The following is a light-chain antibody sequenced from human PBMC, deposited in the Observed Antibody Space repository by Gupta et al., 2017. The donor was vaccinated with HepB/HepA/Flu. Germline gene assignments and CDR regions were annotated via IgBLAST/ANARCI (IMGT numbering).Light chain of an antibody. Sequence: QSVVTQPPSASGTPGQRVTISCSGSSSNIGSNYVAWYQQVPGKAPKLLIYRNSQRPSGVPDRFSGSKSGTSASLAISGLRSEDDADYYCAAGDDGRSGLVFGGGTKLTVL. J-gene: IGLJ7*01. CDR2: RNS. CDR3: AAGDDGRSGLV. CDR1: SSNIGSNY. V-gene: IGLV1-47*01.